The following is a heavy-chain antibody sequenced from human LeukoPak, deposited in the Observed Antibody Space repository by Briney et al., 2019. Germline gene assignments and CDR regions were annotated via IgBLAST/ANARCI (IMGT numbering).Heavy chain of an antibody. D-gene: IGHD4-17*01. J-gene: IGHJ4*02. CDR1: GGSFSGYY. V-gene: IGHV4-34*01. CDR3: ARDFYGDYNQFDY. Sequence: PSETLSLTCAVYGGSFSGYYWSWIRQPPGKGLEWIGEISHSGSTNYNPSLKSRVTISVDTSKNQFSLKLSSVTAADTAVYYCARDFYGDYNQFDYWGQGTLVTVSS. CDR2: ISHSGST.